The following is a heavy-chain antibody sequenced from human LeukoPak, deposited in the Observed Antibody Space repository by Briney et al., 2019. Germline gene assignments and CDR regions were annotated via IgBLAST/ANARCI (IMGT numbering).Heavy chain of an antibody. J-gene: IGHJ4*02. V-gene: IGHV1-69*01. Sequence: SVNVSCKASGGSFTSSAISWVRQAPGQGLEWMGAIIPFYGSTNYARKFQGRLTITVDESTNTVSMDLSSLRCDDTAIYYCASLGYQMSEFDSWGPETLITVSS. CDR1: GGSFTSSA. CDR2: IIPFYGST. D-gene: IGHD6-25*01. CDR3: ASLGYQMSEFDS.